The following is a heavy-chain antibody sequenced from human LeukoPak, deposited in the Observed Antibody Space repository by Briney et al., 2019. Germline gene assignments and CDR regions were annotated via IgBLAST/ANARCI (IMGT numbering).Heavy chain of an antibody. CDR1: GFTFSNYW. D-gene: IGHD6-13*01. CDR3: ASASSHRIAAGGDY. CDR2: INSDGSSR. Sequence: GGSLRLSCAASGFTFSNYWMHWVRQAPRKGLVWVSRINSDGSSRNYADSVKGRLTISRDNAKNTLYLQMNSLRAEDTAVYYCASASSHRIAAGGDYWGQGTLVTVSS. V-gene: IGHV3-74*01. J-gene: IGHJ4*02.